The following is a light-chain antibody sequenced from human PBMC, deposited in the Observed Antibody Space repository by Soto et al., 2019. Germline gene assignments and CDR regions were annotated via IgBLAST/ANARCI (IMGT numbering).Light chain of an antibody. CDR1: TSDVDYNR. J-gene: IGLJ1*01. V-gene: IGLV2-14*01. CDR3: SSYTSSSTYV. Sequence: QSVLTQPASVTGSPGQSITISCTGTTSDVDYNRVSWYQQYSGTAPKLMINEVTNRPSAVSDRFSGSKSGNTAPLTISVLPPEDAADYCCSSYTSSSTYVFGTGTKVTVL. CDR2: EVT.